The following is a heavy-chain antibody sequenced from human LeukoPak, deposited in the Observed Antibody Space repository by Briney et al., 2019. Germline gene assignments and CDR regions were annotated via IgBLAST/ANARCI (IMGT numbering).Heavy chain of an antibody. CDR3: AKGGPRGYYGMDV. CDR2: ISYDGSNK. J-gene: IGHJ6*02. CDR1: GFTFSSYG. D-gene: IGHD3-16*01. Sequence: GGSLRLSCAASGFTFSSYGMHWVRQAPGKGLEWVAVISYDGSNKYYADSVKGRFTISRDNSKNTLYLQMNSLRAEDTAVYYYAKGGPRGYYGMDVWGQGTTVTVSS. V-gene: IGHV3-30*18.